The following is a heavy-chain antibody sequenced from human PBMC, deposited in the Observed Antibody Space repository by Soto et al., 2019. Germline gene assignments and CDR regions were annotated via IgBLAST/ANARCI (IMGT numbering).Heavy chain of an antibody. Sequence: KPSETLSLTCAVSGESIISGAYSWSWIRRPPGKGLEWIGYISHSGDTYYNPSLKSRATISIDRSRDQFSLNLNFVTAADAAVYFCARDGAWRGFDVWGQGTTVTVSS. CDR3: ARDGAWRGFDV. V-gene: IGHV4-30-2*01. J-gene: IGHJ6*02. CDR1: GESIISGAYS. CDR2: ISHSGDT. D-gene: IGHD1-26*01.